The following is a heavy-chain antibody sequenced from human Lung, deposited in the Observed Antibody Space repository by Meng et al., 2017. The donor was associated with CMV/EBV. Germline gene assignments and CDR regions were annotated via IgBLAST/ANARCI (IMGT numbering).Heavy chain of an antibody. Sequence: HVHLRESGRALVKPSETLSLTCAVSGDTITNHNWWAWVRQPPGKVLEWIGEIPHRGSSAYNPSLKGRVSMSIDKSKNQFSLKLTSVTAADTAVYHCLRRSGGSVWGQGTLVTVSS. CDR1: GDTITNHNW. CDR2: IPHRGSS. V-gene: IGHV4-4*02. J-gene: IGHJ1*01. D-gene: IGHD3-10*01. CDR3: LRRSGGSV.